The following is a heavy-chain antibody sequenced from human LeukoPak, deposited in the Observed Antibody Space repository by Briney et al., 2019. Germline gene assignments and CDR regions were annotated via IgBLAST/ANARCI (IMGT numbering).Heavy chain of an antibody. J-gene: IGHJ4*02. Sequence: GGSLRLSCAASGFTFDDYGMNWVRQAPGKGLEWVSYISSSGHTIYYADSVKGRFTISRDNAKNSLYLQMNSLRAEDTAVYYCANTYYYDSTRFDYWGQGTLVTVSS. V-gene: IGHV3-48*04. CDR3: ANTYYYDSTRFDY. CDR1: GFTFDDYG. D-gene: IGHD3-22*01. CDR2: ISSSGHTI.